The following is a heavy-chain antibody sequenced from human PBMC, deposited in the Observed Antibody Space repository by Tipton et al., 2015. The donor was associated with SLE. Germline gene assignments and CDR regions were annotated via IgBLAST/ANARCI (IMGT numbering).Heavy chain of an antibody. V-gene: IGHV4-59*12. CDR1: GGSTRSYY. CDR2: IFYSGTT. D-gene: IGHD4-11*01. CDR3: ARVRRTYYSDYSFDY. Sequence: TLSLTCTVSGGSTRSYYWSWIRQPPGKGLEWIGYIFYSGTTNYNPSLKSRVTISVDTSKNQFSLRLRSVTAADTAVYFCARVRRTYYSDYSFDYWGPGTLVTVSS. J-gene: IGHJ4*02.